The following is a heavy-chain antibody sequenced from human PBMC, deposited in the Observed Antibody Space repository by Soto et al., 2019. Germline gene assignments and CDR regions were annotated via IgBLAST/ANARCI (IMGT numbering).Heavy chain of an antibody. Sequence: ASVKVSCKASGFTFRNSAVQWVRQARGERPEWIGWVVVGSDNTNYTQKLQERLIITSDMSTSTAYMELSSLRSEDTAVYYCAAGTVYYDILNGYYASDNWFDPWGQGTLVTVSS. V-gene: IGHV1-58*01. CDR2: VVVGSDNT. D-gene: IGHD3-9*01. CDR1: GFTFRNSA. J-gene: IGHJ5*02. CDR3: AAGTVYYDILNGYYASDNWFDP.